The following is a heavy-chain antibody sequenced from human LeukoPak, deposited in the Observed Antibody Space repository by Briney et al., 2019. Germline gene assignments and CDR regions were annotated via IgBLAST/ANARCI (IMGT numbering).Heavy chain of an antibody. CDR1: GFTFSSYG. V-gene: IGHV3-33*01. Sequence: PGRSLRLSCAASGFTFSSYGMHWVRQAPGKGLEWVAVIWYDGSNKYYADSVKGRFTISRDNSKNTLDLQINSLRAEDTAVYYRARLGFGAWGKGTLVTVSS. CDR2: IWYDGSNK. J-gene: IGHJ5*02. CDR3: ARLGFGA.